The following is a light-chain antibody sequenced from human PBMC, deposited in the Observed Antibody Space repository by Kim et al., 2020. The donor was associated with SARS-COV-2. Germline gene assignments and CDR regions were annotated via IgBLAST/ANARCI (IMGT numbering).Light chain of an antibody. CDR2: GES. V-gene: IGKV3-20*01. CDR1: LSVSNTY. Sequence: EIVLTQSPDTLSLSPGERATLSCRASLSVSNTYLGWYQQKPGQAPRLLIYGESTRAAGIPDRFSGSGSGTDFTLTITRLEPEDFAVYYCQQYGTSPFTFGPGTKVDIK. J-gene: IGKJ3*01. CDR3: QQYGTSPFT.